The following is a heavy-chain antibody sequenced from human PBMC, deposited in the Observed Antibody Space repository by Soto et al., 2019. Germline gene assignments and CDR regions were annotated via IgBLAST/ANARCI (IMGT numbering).Heavy chain of an antibody. Sequence: GGSLNLSCAALGFIFRAYTMHWVRQSPGKGLEWVSFINGDGSITTNADSVKGRFTISRDNAKNTVCLQMNSLRPEDTAVYYCANLRLDYWGQGALVTVSS. CDR1: GFIFRAYT. V-gene: IGHV3-74*01. CDR2: INGDGSIT. J-gene: IGHJ4*02. CDR3: ANLRLDY.